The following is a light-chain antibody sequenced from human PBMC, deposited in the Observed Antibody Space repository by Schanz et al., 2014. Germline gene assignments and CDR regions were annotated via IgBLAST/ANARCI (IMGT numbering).Light chain of an antibody. Sequence: EIVMTQSPATLSVSPGERATLSCRASQSVSSNLAWYQQKPGQAPRLLISDASTRATGIPARFSGSGSGTEFTLTISSLQSEDFAVYYCQQYNNWPYTFGQGTKLEIK. CDR1: QSVSSN. V-gene: IGKV3-15*01. J-gene: IGKJ2*01. CDR3: QQYNNWPYT. CDR2: DAS.